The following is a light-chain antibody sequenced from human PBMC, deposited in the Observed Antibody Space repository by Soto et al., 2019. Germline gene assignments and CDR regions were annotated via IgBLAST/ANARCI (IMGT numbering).Light chain of an antibody. Sequence: DIQMTQSPSTLSGSVGDRVTITCRASQTISSWLAWYQQKLGKAPKLLIYDASSLESGVPSRFSGSGSGTAFTLSISSLQSEDFALYYCQHHGNWPLITFGQGTRLEIK. CDR1: QTISSW. V-gene: IGKV1-5*01. CDR2: DAS. J-gene: IGKJ5*01. CDR3: QHHGNWPLIT.